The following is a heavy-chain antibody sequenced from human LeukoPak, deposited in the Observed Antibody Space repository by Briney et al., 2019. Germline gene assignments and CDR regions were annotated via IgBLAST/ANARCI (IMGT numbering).Heavy chain of an antibody. CDR1: GFTFSSYT. CDR3: VLTGYHDFWSGPGH. D-gene: IGHD3-3*01. V-gene: IGHV3-21*01. Sequence: PGGSLRLSCAASGFTFSSYTMNWVRQAPGKGLEWVSSISGSGSDIYYANSVKGRFTISRDNPQKSLYLQMNSLRAEDMAVYYCVLTGYHDFWSGPGHWGQGTLVTVSS. J-gene: IGHJ1*01. CDR2: ISGSGSDI.